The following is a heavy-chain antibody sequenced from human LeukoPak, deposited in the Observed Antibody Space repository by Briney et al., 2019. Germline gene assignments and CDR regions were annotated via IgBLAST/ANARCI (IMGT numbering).Heavy chain of an antibody. Sequence: PGGSLRLSCAASGFTFSSYSMNWVRQAPGKGLEWVSYISSSGSTIYYADSVKGRFTISRDNAKNSLYLQMNSPRAEDTAVYYCARMDMAALVDYWGQGTLVTVSS. V-gene: IGHV3-48*04. CDR2: ISSSGSTI. D-gene: IGHD2-2*03. CDR1: GFTFSSYS. CDR3: ARMDMAALVDY. J-gene: IGHJ4*02.